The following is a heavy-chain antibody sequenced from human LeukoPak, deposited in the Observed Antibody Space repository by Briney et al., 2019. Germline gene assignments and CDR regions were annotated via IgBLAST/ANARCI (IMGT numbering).Heavy chain of an antibody. CDR3: AKDGTYYYGSGNFDY. V-gene: IGHV3-23*01. CDR1: GFTFSSYA. J-gene: IGHJ4*02. CDR2: ISGSGGST. D-gene: IGHD3-10*01. Sequence: GGSLRLSCAASGFTFSSYAMSWVRQAPGKGLEWVSAISGSGGSTYYADSVKGRFTISRDDSKNTLYLQMNSLRAEDTAVYYCAKDGTYYYGSGNFDYWGQGTLVTVSS.